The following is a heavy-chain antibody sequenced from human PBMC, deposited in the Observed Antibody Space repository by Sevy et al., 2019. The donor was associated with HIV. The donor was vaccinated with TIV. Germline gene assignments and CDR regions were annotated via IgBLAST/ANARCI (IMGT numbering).Heavy chain of an antibody. CDR1: GFSLTTSD. CDR2: VRNDGSNK. J-gene: IGHJ6*02. Sequence: GGSLRLSCAASGFSLTTSDMHWVRQAPGKGLEWVAYVRNDGSNKYYADSVRDRFTISRDSPKNTLYLQMNSLRDEDTAIYYCTRGRKTTEEWLEELDYYYGLDVWGQGTTVTVSS. D-gene: IGHD2-8*01. V-gene: IGHV3-30*02. CDR3: TRGRKTTEEWLEELDYYYGLDV.